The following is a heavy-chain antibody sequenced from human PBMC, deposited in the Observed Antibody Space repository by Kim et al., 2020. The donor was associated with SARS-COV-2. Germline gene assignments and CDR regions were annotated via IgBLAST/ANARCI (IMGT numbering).Heavy chain of an antibody. V-gene: IGHV3-23*01. CDR2: ISGSGGST. D-gene: IGHD3-22*01. CDR3: AKGLSSGSYYYYYMDV. CDR1: GFTFSSYA. J-gene: IGHJ6*03. Sequence: GGSLRLSCAASGFTFSSYAMSWVRQAPGKGLEWVSAISGSGGSTYYADSVKGRFTISRDNSKNTLYLQMNSLRAEDTAVYYCAKGLSSGSYYYYYMDVWGKGTTVTVSS.